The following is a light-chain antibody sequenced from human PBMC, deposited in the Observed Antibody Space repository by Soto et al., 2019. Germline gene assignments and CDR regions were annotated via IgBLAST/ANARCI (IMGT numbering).Light chain of an antibody. CDR3: QQYGSSPRT. CDR1: QSVFSNY. V-gene: IGKV3-20*01. CDR2: GAS. Sequence: EIVLTQSPDTLSLSPGERATLSCRASQSVFSNYLAWYQQKPGQAPRLLIYGASNRATGIPDRFSGSGSGTDFTLTISRLGPEDCAVYFCQQYGSSPRTFGQGTKVDIK. J-gene: IGKJ1*01.